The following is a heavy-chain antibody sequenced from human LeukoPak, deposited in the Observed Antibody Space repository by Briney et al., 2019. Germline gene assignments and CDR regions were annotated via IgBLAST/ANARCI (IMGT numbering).Heavy chain of an antibody. CDR2: INPNSGGT. V-gene: IGHV1-2*02. Sequence: ASVTVSCKASGYTFTGYYMHWVRQAPGQGLEGMGWINPNSGGTNYAQKFQGRVTMTRDTSISTAYMELSRLRSDDTAVYYCARVTVAGYFDYWGQGTLVTVSS. J-gene: IGHJ4*01. CDR3: ARVTVAGYFDY. D-gene: IGHD6-19*01. CDR1: GYTFTGYY.